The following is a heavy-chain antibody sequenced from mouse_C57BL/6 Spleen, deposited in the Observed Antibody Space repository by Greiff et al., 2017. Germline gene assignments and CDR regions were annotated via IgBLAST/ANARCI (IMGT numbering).Heavy chain of an antibody. D-gene: IGHD1-1*01. Sequence: QVQLQQPGAELVKPGASVKLSCKASGYTFTSYWMHWVKQRPGQGLEWIGMIHPNSGSTNYNEKFKSKATLTVDQSSSTAYMQLSSLTSEDSAVYYCARDYGSSYYFDYWGQGTTLTVSS. J-gene: IGHJ2*01. CDR2: IHPNSGST. CDR3: ARDYGSSYYFDY. V-gene: IGHV1-64*01. CDR1: GYTFTSYW.